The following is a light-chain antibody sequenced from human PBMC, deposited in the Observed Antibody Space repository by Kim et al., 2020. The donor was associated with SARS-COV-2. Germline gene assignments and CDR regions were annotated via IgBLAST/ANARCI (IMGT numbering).Light chain of an antibody. V-gene: IGLV3-27*01. CDR3: YSAADNI. J-gene: IGLJ2*01. CDR2: KDS. Sequence: SYELTQPSSVSVSPGQTARITCSGDVLAKKYARWFQQKPGQAPVLVIYKDSERPSGIPERFSGSSSGTTVTLTISGAQVEDEADYYCYSAADNILGGGTQLTVL. CDR1: VLAKKY.